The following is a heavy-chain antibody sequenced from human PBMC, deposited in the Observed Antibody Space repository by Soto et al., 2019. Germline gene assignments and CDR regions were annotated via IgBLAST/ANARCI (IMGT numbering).Heavy chain of an antibody. CDR1: GFTFSSYW. V-gene: IGHV3-7*03. Sequence: PXVSLRLSCAASGFTFSSYWMSWVRQAPGKGLEWVANIKQDGSEKYYVDSVKGRFTISRDNAKNSLYLQMNSLRAEDTAVYYCAREGAAAGHYYYYGMDVWGQGTTVTVSS. CDR3: AREGAAAGHYYYYGMDV. CDR2: IKQDGSEK. D-gene: IGHD6-13*01. J-gene: IGHJ6*02.